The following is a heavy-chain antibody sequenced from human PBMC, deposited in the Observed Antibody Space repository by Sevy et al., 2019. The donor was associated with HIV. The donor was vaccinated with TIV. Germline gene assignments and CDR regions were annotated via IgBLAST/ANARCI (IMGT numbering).Heavy chain of an antibody. Sequence: SETLSLTCAVSGVSVTTDTYYWSWIRQPPGKGLEWIGYVYHAGSTNYSPSFKSRVTISIDTSKNLFSLRLFSVAAADTAMYYCAREPYFFDKSGYYWDYWGQGILVTVSS. D-gene: IGHD3-22*01. V-gene: IGHV4-61*01. CDR3: AREPYFFDKSGYYWDY. CDR2: VYHAGST. J-gene: IGHJ4*02. CDR1: GVSVTTDTYY.